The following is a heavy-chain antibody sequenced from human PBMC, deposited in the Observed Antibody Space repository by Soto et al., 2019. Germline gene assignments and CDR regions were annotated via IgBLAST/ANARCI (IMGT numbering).Heavy chain of an antibody. CDR3: ARPGSHDSSGYGIDAFDI. D-gene: IGHD3-22*01. Sequence: ASVKVSCKASGYTFTSYYMHWVRQAPGQGLEWMGIINPSGGSTSYAQKFQGRVTMTRDTSTSTVYMELSSLRSEDTAVYYCARPGSHDSSGYGIDAFDIWGQGTMVTVSS. CDR1: GYTFTSYY. J-gene: IGHJ3*02. V-gene: IGHV1-46*01. CDR2: INPSGGST.